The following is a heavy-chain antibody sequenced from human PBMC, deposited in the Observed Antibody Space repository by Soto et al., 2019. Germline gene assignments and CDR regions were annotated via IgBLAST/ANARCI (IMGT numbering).Heavy chain of an antibody. D-gene: IGHD4-17*01. J-gene: IGHJ4*02. V-gene: IGHV5-10-1*01. CDR3: ARHDYGDYISGIDY. CDR2: FDPTNSYT. CDR1: GYSFTTYW. Sequence: GESLKISCKGSGYSFTTYWIGWVRQMPGKGLEWMGYFDPTNSYTKYSPSFQGHVTISVDKSISTAYLQWSSLKASDTAMYYCARHDYGDYISGIDYWGQGTLVTVSS.